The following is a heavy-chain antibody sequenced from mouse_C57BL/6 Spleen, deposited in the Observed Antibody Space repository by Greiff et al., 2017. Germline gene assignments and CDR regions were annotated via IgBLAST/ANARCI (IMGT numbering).Heavy chain of an antibody. CDR2: IWSGGST. CDR3: ARNLGGRYFDY. CDR1: GFSLTSYG. Sequence: VKLMESGPGLVQPSQSLSITCTVSGFSLTSYGVHWVRQSPGKGLEWLGVIWSGGSTDYNAAFISRLSISKDNSKSQVFFKMNSLQADDTAIYYCARNLGGRYFDYWGQGTTLTVSS. V-gene: IGHV2-2*01. J-gene: IGHJ2*01.